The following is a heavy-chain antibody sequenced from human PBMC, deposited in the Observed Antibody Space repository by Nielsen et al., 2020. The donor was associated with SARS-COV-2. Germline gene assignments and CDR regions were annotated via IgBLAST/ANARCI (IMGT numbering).Heavy chain of an antibody. CDR3: AREDDSGSYYDY. CDR2: IYYSGST. CDR1: GGSISSSSYY. D-gene: IGHD1-26*01. V-gene: IGHV4-39*02. Sequence: SETLSLTCTVSGGSISSSSYYWGWIRQPPGKGLEWIGSIYYSGSTYYNPSLKSRVTISVDTSKNQFSLKLSSVTAADTAVYYCAREDDSGSYYDYWGQGTLVTVSS. J-gene: IGHJ4*02.